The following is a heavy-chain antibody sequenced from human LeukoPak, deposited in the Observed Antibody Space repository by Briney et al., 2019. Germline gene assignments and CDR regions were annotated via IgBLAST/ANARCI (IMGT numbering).Heavy chain of an antibody. CDR3: ARGPLNIAPRRQYYYMDV. V-gene: IGHV4-34*01. Sequence: SETLSLTCAVYGGSFSGYYWSWIRQPPGKGLEWIGEINHSGGTNSNPSLKSRVTISVDKSKNQFSLRLSSVTAADTAVYYCARGPLNIAPRRQYYYMDVWGKGTTVSVSS. J-gene: IGHJ6*03. D-gene: IGHD6-6*01. CDR1: GGSFSGYY. CDR2: INHSGGT.